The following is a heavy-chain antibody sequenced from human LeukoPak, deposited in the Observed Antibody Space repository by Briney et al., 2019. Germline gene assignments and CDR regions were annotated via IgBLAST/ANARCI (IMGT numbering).Heavy chain of an antibody. J-gene: IGHJ4*02. Sequence: GGSLRLSCAASGFTFSNAWVSWVRQAPGKGLEWVGRIKSKTDGGTTDYAAPMKGRFTISRDDSKNTLYLQMSSLKTEDTAVYYCTTQRDSSGYDRFDYWDQGTLVTVSS. CDR2: IKSKTDGGTT. V-gene: IGHV3-15*01. D-gene: IGHD3-22*01. CDR3: TTQRDSSGYDRFDY. CDR1: GFTFSNAW.